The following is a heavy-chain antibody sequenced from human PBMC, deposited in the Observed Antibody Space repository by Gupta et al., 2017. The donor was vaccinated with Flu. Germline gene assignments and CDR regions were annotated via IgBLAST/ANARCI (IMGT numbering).Heavy chain of an antibody. CDR3: AEGGVSGGRSYWGQ. V-gene: IGHV3-7*01. CDR1: GFPFSDYW. J-gene: IGHJ4*02. Sequence: VQLVESGGGLVQPGGSLRLSCAASGFPFSDYWMSWVRQAPGKGLEWVANINRDGSEKNYVDAVKGRFTISRDNAKNSLYLQMDSLRAEDTAVYYCAEGGVSGGRSYWGQGGQGTLVTVSS. CDR2: INRDGSEK. D-gene: IGHD2-15*01.